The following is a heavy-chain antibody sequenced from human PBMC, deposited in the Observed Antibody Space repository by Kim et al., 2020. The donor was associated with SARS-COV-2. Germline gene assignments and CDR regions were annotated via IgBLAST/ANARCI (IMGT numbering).Heavy chain of an antibody. CDR3: AGHFGSGWYFGWFDP. Sequence: PPLQSRVTRSVDTSKNQFSRKLSSVTAADTAVYYCAGHFGSGWYFGWFDPWGQGTLVTVSS. V-gene: IGHV4-39*01. D-gene: IGHD6-19*01. J-gene: IGHJ5*02.